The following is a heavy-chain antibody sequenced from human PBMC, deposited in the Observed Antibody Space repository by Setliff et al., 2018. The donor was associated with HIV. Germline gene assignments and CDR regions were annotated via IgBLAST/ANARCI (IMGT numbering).Heavy chain of an antibody. J-gene: IGHJ4*02. Sequence: GGSLRLSCAASGFTLSIYEMNWVRQGPGRGLEWVSYISSSGSTIYYADSVKGRFTISRDNAKNSLYLQMNSLRAEDTAVYYCAREDSSGWYYFDYWGQGTLVTVSS. D-gene: IGHD6-19*01. V-gene: IGHV3-48*03. CDR1: GFTLSIYE. CDR3: AREDSSGWYYFDY. CDR2: ISSSGSTI.